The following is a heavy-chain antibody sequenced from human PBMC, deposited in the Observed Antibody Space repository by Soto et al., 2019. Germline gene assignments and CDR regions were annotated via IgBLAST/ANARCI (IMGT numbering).Heavy chain of an antibody. V-gene: IGHV4-39*01. CDR1: GGSIGSSSYY. D-gene: IGHD2-21*01. J-gene: IGHJ4*02. Sequence: LQLQESGPGLVKPSETLSLTCTVSGGSIGSSSYYWGWIRQPPGKGLEWIGSFYYSGSTYYNPSLRSRVTLSVDTSKNQFSLKLNSVTAADTAMYYCATWTLERLPTPGPFDYWGQGTLVTVSS. CDR3: ATWTLERLPTPGPFDY. CDR2: FYYSGST.